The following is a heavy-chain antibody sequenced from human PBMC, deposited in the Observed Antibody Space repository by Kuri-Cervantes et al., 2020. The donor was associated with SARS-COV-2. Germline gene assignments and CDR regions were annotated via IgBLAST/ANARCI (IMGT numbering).Heavy chain of an antibody. CDR1: GFSFSLYM. CDR2: ISGSGGSS. V-gene: IGHV3-23*01. Sequence: GGSLRLSCAASGFSFSLYMMTWVRQAPGKGLEWVSGISGSGGSSYYADSVKGRFTISRDNSKNTLYLQMNSLRAEDTAVYYCARGGVGYYYYYGMDVWGQGTTVTVSS. D-gene: IGHD3-10*01. J-gene: IGHJ6*02. CDR3: ARGGVGYYYYYGMDV.